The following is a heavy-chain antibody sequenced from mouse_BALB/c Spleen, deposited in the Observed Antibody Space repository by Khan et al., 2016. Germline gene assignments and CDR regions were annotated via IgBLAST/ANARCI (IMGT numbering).Heavy chain of an antibody. CDR3: AKPAYGSSRGFAY. J-gene: IGHJ3*01. D-gene: IGHD1-1*01. CDR2: INTYNGEP. CDR1: GYTFTNYG. V-gene: IGHV9-3-1*01. Sequence: QIQLVQSGPELKKPGDTVRISCKASGYTFTNYGMNWVKQAPGKGLKWMGWINTYNGEPTYADDFKGRFAFSLETSASTASLQINNLKNEDTATYFCAKPAYGSSRGFAYWGKGTLVTVS.